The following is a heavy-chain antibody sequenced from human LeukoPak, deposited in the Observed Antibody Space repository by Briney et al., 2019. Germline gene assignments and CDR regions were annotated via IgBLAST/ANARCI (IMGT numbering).Heavy chain of an antibody. V-gene: IGHV3-23*01. D-gene: IGHD5-18*01. CDR1: GFSFSSYG. J-gene: IGHJ4*02. CDR2: INNRADET. CDR3: AKSALKGGYRLIDY. Sequence: QPGGSLTLSCAASGFSFSSYGMSWFRQAPGKGLEWVATINNRADETHYADSVKGRFTISRDNSKNTLYLQMNSLRAEDTAVYYCAKSALKGGYRLIDYWGQGTLVTVSS.